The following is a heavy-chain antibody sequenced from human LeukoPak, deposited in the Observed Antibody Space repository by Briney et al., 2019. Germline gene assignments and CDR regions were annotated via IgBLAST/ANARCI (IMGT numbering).Heavy chain of an antibody. CDR1: GYTFTSYD. V-gene: IGHV1-8*01. J-gene: IGHJ4*02. D-gene: IGHD4-17*01. Sequence: ASVKVSCKASGYTFTSYDINWVRQATGQGLEWMGWMNPNSGNTGYAQKFQGRVTMTRNTSISTAYMELSSLRAEDTAVYYCARAPDYGGYLFDYWGQGTLVTVSS. CDR2: MNPNSGNT. CDR3: ARAPDYGGYLFDY.